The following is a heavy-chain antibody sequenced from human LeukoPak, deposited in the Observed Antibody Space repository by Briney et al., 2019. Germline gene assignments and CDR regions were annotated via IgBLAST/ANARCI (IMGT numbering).Heavy chain of an antibody. V-gene: IGHV3-21*01. D-gene: IGHD6-6*01. J-gene: IGHJ4*02. CDR2: ISSSSSYI. CDR1: GFTFSSYS. CDR3: ARDKEYSSSSYDY. Sequence: GGFLRLSCAASGFTFSSYSMNWVRQAPGKGLEWVSSISSSSSYIYYADSVKGRFTISRDSAKNSLYLQMNSLRAEDTAVYYCARDKEYSSSSYDYWGQGTLVTVSS.